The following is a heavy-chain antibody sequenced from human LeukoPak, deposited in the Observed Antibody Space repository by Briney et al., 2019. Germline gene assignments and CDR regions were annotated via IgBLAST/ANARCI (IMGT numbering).Heavy chain of an antibody. CDR1: GGSISSYY. CDR3: ARGGGVAGTPYNPYDY. V-gene: IGHV4-59*01. D-gene: IGHD6-19*01. Sequence: SETLSLTCTVSGGSISSYYWSWIRQPPGKGLEWIGYIYYSGSTNYNPSLKSRVTISVDTSKNQFSLKLSSVTAADTAVYYCARGGGVAGTPYNPYDYWGQGTLVAVSS. J-gene: IGHJ4*02. CDR2: IYYSGST.